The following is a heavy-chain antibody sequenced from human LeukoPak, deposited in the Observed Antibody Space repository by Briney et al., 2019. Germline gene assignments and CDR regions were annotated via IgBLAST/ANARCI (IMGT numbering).Heavy chain of an antibody. V-gene: IGHV1-8*01. CDR3: VRDSYDSSGNYLDY. J-gene: IGHJ4*02. CDR1: GYTFTSYD. D-gene: IGHD3-22*01. Sequence: ASVKVSCKASGYTFTSYDINWVRQATGQGLEWMGWMNPNSGNTGYAQKFQDRVTMTTDTSTSTAYMDLRSLRSDDTAVYYCVRDSYDSSGNYLDYWGQGTLVTVSS. CDR2: MNPNSGNT.